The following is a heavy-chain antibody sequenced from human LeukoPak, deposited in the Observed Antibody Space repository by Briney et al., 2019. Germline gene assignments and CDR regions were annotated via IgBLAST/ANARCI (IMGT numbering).Heavy chain of an antibody. CDR2: IYYSGST. CDR3: ARHLFPLAFFDY. Sequence: SETLSLTCTVSGGSISSSSYYWGWIRQPPGKGLEWIGSIYYSGSTYYNPSLKSRATISVDTSKNQFSLELSSVTAADTAVYYCARHLFPLAFFDYWGQGTLVTVSS. D-gene: IGHD3-10*02. CDR1: GGSISSSSYY. V-gene: IGHV4-39*01. J-gene: IGHJ4*02.